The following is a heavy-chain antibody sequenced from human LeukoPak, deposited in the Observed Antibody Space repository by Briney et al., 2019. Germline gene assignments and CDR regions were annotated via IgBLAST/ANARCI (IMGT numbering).Heavy chain of an antibody. D-gene: IGHD6-19*01. J-gene: IGHJ4*02. CDR2: INAGNGNT. CDR3: AREQWLGSYYFDY. Sequence: ASVKVSCEASGYTFTSYAMHWVRQAPGQRLEWMGWINAGNGNTKYSQKFQGRVTITRDTSASTAYMELSSLRSEDTAVYYCAREQWLGSYYFDYWGQGTLVTVSS. CDR1: GYTFTSYA. V-gene: IGHV1-3*01.